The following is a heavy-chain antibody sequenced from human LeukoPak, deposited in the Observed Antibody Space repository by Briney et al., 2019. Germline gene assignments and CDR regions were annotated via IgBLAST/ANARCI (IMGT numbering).Heavy chain of an antibody. J-gene: IGHJ6*03. D-gene: IGHD5-18*01. CDR2: IYHSGST. CDR1: GYSISSGYY. CDR3: ARVGGSGYSYGYFGYTYYYYYVDV. Sequence: PSETLSLTCTVSGYSISSGYYWGWIRPPPGKGLEWIGSIYHSGSTYYNPSLKSRVTISVDTSKNQFSLKLSSVTAADTAVYYCARVGGSGYSYGYFGYTYYYYYVDVWGKGTTVTVSS. V-gene: IGHV4-38-2*02.